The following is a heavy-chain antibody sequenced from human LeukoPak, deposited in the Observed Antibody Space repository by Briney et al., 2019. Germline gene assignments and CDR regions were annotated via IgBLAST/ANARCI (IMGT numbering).Heavy chain of an antibody. CDR3: ARDMLAVPSNWFGP. CDR2: INPSGGGT. J-gene: IGHJ5*02. Sequence: ASVKVSCKASGYTFTSYYIHWVRQAPGQGLEWMGVINPSGGGTSYSQKFKGRVTMTRDTSTSTVYMDLRSLRSEDTAVYFCARDMLAVPSNWFGPWGQGTLVTVSS. CDR1: GYTFTSYY. D-gene: IGHD2-8*01. V-gene: IGHV1-46*01.